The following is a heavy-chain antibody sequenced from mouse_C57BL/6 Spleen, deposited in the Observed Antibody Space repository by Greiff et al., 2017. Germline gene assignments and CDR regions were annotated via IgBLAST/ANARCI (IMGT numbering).Heavy chain of an antibody. Sequence: EVQLQESGAELVKPGASVKLSCTASGFNINDYYMHWVKQRTEQGLEWIGRIDPEDGETKSAAKFQGKATITADTSSSTAYLQLSSLTSEDTAVYYCAWVDYGYGRFAYWGQGTLVTVSA. J-gene: IGHJ3*01. CDR1: GFNINDYY. D-gene: IGHD2-2*01. CDR3: AWVDYGYGRFAY. V-gene: IGHV14-2*01. CDR2: IDPEDGET.